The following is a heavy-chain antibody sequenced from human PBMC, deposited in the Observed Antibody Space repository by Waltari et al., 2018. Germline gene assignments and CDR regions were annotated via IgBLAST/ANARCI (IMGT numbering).Heavy chain of an antibody. J-gene: IGHJ6*02. D-gene: IGHD4-17*01. Sequence: QVQLVQSGAEVKKPGASVKVSCKASGYTFTSYYMHWVRQAPGQGLEWMGIINPSGGSTSYAQKFQGRVTMTRDTSTSTVYMELSSLRSEDTAVYYCASIDENGDYKGYYYGMDVWGQGTTVTVSS. CDR3: ASIDENGDYKGYYYGMDV. CDR2: INPSGGST. CDR1: GYTFTSYY. V-gene: IGHV1-46*01.